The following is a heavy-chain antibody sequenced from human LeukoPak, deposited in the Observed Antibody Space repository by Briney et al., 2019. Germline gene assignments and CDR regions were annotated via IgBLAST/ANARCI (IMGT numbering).Heavy chain of an antibody. CDR2: ISPSGGST. V-gene: IGHV1-46*01. D-gene: IGHD6-13*01. J-gene: IGHJ4*02. CDR1: GYTFTSNY. CDR3: ARTPSTSETAAGSFDY. Sequence: ASVKVSCKAFGYTFTSNYMHWVRQAPGQGPEWMGVISPSGGSTTYAQKFQGRVTLTRDMSTSTDYLELSSLGSEDTAVYYCARTPSTSETAAGSFDYWGQGTLVTVSS.